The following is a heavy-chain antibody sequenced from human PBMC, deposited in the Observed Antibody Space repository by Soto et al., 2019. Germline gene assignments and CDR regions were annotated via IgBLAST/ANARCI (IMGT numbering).Heavy chain of an antibody. V-gene: IGHV4-31*03. CDR2: IFYSGST. CDR1: GGSISSGGYY. CDR3: ARDGEFRDYDFWSGYYAPDTGYGVDV. D-gene: IGHD3-3*01. J-gene: IGHJ6*02. Sequence: SGTLSLTCTVSGGSISSGGYYWSWIRQHPGKGLEWIGYIFYSGSTYYNPSLKSRVTISVDTSKNQFSLKLSSVTAADTAVYYCARDGEFRDYDFWSGYYAPDTGYGVDVWGQGTTVTVSS.